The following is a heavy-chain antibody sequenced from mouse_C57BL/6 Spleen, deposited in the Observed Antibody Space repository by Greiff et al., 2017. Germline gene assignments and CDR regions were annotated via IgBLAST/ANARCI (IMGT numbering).Heavy chain of an antibody. Sequence: DVMLVESEGGLVQPGRSMKLSCTASGFTFSDYYMAWVRQVPEKGLEWVANINYDGSSTYYLDSLKSRFIISRDNAKNILYLQMSSLKSEDTATYYCARDSSGYYAMDYWGQGTSVTVSS. CDR2: INYDGSST. CDR1: GFTFSDYY. D-gene: IGHD3-2*02. V-gene: IGHV5-16*01. CDR3: ARDSSGYYAMDY. J-gene: IGHJ4*01.